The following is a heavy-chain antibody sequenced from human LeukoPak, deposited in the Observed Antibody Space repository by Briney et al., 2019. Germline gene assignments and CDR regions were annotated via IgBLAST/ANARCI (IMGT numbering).Heavy chain of an antibody. V-gene: IGHV3-23*01. CDR1: GFTFSIYA. CDR3: AKDTQRGSYGY. D-gene: IGHD1-26*01. Sequence: GGSLRLSCAASGFTFSIYAMSWVRQAPGKGLEWVSDIDGSGVTAYYADSVKGRFTISRDNSKNTLYLQMNSLRAEDTAVYYCAKDTQRGSYGYWGQGTLVTVSS. CDR2: IDGSGVTA. J-gene: IGHJ4*02.